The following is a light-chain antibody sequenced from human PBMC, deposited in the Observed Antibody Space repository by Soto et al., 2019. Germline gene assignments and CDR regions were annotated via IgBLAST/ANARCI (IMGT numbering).Light chain of an antibody. J-gene: IGKJ3*01. Sequence: EIVLTQSPGTLSLSPGDRATLSCRASQSVSTNYLAWYQQKLGQAPRLLIYGASSRATGIPDRFSGNGSGTDFTLTISRLEPEDFAVYYCHQYGSTPFTFVPGTKVELK. CDR1: QSVSTNY. V-gene: IGKV3-20*01. CDR2: GAS. CDR3: HQYGSTPFT.